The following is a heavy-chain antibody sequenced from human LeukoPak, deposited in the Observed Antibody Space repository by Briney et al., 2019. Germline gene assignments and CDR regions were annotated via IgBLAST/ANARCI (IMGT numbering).Heavy chain of an antibody. CDR2: FYYSGST. J-gene: IGHJ4*02. CDR3: AREGFSPVGFDY. V-gene: IGHV4-59*12. Sequence: PSETLSLTCTVSGGSISSYYWSWIRQPPGKGLEWIGSFYYSGSTYYNPSLKSRVTIPVDTSKNQFSLNLTSVTAADTAVYYCAREGFSPVGFDYWGQGTLVTVSS. CDR1: GGSISSYY. D-gene: IGHD3-16*01.